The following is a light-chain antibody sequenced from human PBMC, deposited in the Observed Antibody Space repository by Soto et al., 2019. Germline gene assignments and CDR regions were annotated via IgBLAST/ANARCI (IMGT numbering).Light chain of an antibody. CDR2: GNS. CDR1: SSNIGAGYD. Sequence: QLLLTQPPSVSGAPGQRVTISCTGSSSNIGAGYDVHWYQQLPGTAPKLLIYGNSNRPSGVPDRFSGSKSGTSASLAITGLQAEDEADYYCQSYDSSLSGSRVFGGGTKLTVL. J-gene: IGLJ2*01. CDR3: QSYDSSLSGSRV. V-gene: IGLV1-40*01.